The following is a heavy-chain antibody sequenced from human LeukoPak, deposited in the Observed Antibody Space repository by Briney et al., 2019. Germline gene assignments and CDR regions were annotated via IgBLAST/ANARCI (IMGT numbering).Heavy chain of an antibody. CDR2: ISSSSSYI. CDR3: ARIVIAVPGRDWFDP. CDR1: GFTFSSYS. D-gene: IGHD6-19*01. J-gene: IGHJ5*02. V-gene: IGHV3-21*01. Sequence: NTGGSLRLSCAASGFTFSSYSMNWVRQAPGKGLEWVSSISSSSSYIYYADSVKGRFTISRDNAKNSLYLQMNSLRAEDTAVYYCARIVIAVPGRDWFDPWGQGTLVTVSS.